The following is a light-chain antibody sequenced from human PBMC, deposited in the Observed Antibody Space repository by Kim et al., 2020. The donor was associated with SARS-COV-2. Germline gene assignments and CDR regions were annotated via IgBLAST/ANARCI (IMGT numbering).Light chain of an antibody. CDR1: KLGDKY. CDR2: EDT. V-gene: IGLV3-1*01. J-gene: IGLJ2*01. CDR3: QAWDSSIVV. Sequence: SYELTQPPSVSESPGQTVSITCSGDKLGDKYACWYQQKPGQSPVMVIYEDTKRPSGIPERFSGSNSGNTATLTISGTQATDEADYYCQAWDSSIVVFGGGTKLTVL.